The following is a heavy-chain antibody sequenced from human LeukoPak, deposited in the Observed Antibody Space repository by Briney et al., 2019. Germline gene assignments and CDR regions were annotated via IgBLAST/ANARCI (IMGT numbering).Heavy chain of an antibody. V-gene: IGHV3-30-3*01. J-gene: IGHJ6*02. CDR1: GFTFSSYA. CDR3: ARDRDGPLGHYYCYGMDV. D-gene: IGHD5-24*01. CDR2: ISYDGSNK. Sequence: GGSLRLSCAASGFTFSSYAMHWVRQAPGKGLEWVAVISYDGSNKYYADSVKGRFTISRDNSKSTLYLQMNSLRAEDTAVYYCARDRDGPLGHYYCYGMDVWGQGTTVTVSS.